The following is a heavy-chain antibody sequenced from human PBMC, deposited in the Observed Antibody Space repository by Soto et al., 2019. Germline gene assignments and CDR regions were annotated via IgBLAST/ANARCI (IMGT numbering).Heavy chain of an antibody. Sequence: QVQLVQSGAEVKKPGASVKVSCKASGYTFTSYGISWVRQAPGQGLEWMGWISAYNGNTNYAQKHQGRATMTTDTSTSTAYMELRSLRSDDTAVYYCARNSEIVVARDNWFDPWGQGTLVTVSS. CDR3: ARNSEIVVARDNWFDP. D-gene: IGHD3-22*01. CDR2: ISAYNGNT. V-gene: IGHV1-18*04. J-gene: IGHJ5*02. CDR1: GYTFTSYG.